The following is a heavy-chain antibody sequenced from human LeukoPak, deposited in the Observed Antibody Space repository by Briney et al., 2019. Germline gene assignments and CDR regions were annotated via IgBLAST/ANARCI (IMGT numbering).Heavy chain of an antibody. J-gene: IGHJ4*02. CDR1: GYTFTRYY. D-gene: IGHD2-2*01. V-gene: IGHV1-2*02. Sequence: ASVKVSCKASGYTFTRYYMHWVRQAPGQGLEWMGWINPNSGGTNYAQKFQGRVTMTRDTSISTAYMELSRLRSDDTAVYYCASELGVVPAAFDYWGQGTLVTVSS. CDR3: ASELGVVPAAFDY. CDR2: INPNSGGT.